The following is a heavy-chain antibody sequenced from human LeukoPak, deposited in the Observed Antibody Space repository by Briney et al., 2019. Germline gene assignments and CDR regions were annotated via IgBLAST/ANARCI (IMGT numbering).Heavy chain of an antibody. V-gene: IGHV3-74*01. J-gene: IGHJ4*02. D-gene: IGHD6-19*01. CDR3: ANAKSIAVAGTFVD. Sequence: GGSLRLSCAASGFSFSSYWMHWVRQAPGKGLVWVAHIHSDEITTAYADSVKGRFTISRDNTRNMLYLQMNSLRVEHTAVYYCANAKSIAVAGTFVDWGQGTLVTVSS. CDR1: GFSFSSYW. CDR2: IHSDEITT.